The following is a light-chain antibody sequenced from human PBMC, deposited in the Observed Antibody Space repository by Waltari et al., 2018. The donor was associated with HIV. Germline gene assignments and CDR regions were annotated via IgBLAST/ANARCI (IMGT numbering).Light chain of an antibody. CDR3: QQYDSLPFT. CDR2: DAS. Sequence: DIQMTQSHYSLSASIGDRVTITCQASKDINTYLNWYQQKPGKAPNLLIYDASNLETGVPSRFSGSGSWTDFTFTISSLQPEDIATYHCQQYDSLPFTFGPGTTVDIK. J-gene: IGKJ3*01. V-gene: IGKV1-33*01. CDR1: KDINTY.